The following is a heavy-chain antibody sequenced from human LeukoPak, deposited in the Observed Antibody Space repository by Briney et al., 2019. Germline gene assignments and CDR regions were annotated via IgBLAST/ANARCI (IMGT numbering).Heavy chain of an antibody. V-gene: IGHV3-9*01. D-gene: IGHD6-19*01. CDR3: AKGDRYSSGWAFDY. J-gene: IGHJ4*02. Sequence: PGGSLRLSCAASGFTFDGYAMHWVRQAPGKGLEWVSGISWNSGSIGYADSVKGRFTISRDNAKNSLYLQMNSLRAEDTALYYCAKGDRYSSGWAFDYWGQGTLVTVSS. CDR1: GFTFDGYA. CDR2: ISWNSGSI.